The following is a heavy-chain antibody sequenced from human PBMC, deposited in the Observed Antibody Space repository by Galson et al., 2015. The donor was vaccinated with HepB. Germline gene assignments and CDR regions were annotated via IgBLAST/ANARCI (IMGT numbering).Heavy chain of an antibody. D-gene: IGHD3-22*01. J-gene: IGHJ2*01. CDR3: ARVRRIVGVGRYFDL. CDR1: GGSFSGYY. CDR2: INHSGST. Sequence: ETLSLTCAVYGGSFSGYYWSWIRQPPGKGLEWIGEINHSGSTNYNPSLKSRVTISVDTSKNQFSLKLSSVTAADTAVYYCARVRRIVGVGRYFDLWGRGTLVTVSS. V-gene: IGHV4-34*01.